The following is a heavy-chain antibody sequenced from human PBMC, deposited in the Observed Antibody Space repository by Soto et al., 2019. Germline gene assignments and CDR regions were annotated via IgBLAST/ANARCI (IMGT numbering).Heavy chain of an antibody. CDR3: AKDRSCTTPDAFDI. D-gene: IGHD2-8*01. V-gene: IGHV3-23*01. CDR2: IRGSAGST. J-gene: IGHJ3*02. Sequence: EIQLLESGGGLVQPGGSLGLSCAASGFTFSSYAMNWVRQAPGKGLEWVSAIRGSAGSTYYAESVKGRFTISRDNSKNTLYLQMNSLRAEDTAVYYCAKDRSCTTPDAFDIWGQGTMVTVSS. CDR1: GFTFSSYA.